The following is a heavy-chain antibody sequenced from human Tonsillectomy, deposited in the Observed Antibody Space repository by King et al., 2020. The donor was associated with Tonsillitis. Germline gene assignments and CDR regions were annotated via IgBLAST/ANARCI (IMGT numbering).Heavy chain of an antibody. Sequence: VQLVESGGGVVQPGTSLRLSCEVSAFTFRTYVLDWVRQAPGKGLEWVAVISYDGHNKVYAESVKGRFTISRDNSKNTLFMQLNSLRSEDTAVYYCAVRRDCSDSNCYNAFYIWGQGTMVTVSS. J-gene: IGHJ3*02. CDR2: ISYDGHNK. D-gene: IGHD2-2*02. CDR3: AVRRDCSDSNCYNAFYI. CDR1: AFTFRTYV. V-gene: IGHV3-30-3*01.